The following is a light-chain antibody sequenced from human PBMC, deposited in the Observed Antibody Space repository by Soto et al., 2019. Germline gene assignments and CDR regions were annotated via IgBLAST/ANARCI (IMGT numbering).Light chain of an antibody. CDR1: QNVNSN. Sequence: EIVMTQSPASLSVSPGERATLSCRASQNVNSNLAWYQQKPGQAPRFLIYGASTRATGIPARFSGSGSGTEFTLTISGLQSEDFAVYYCQQYNNWPPTFGQGTKVDIK. CDR2: GAS. J-gene: IGKJ1*01. V-gene: IGKV3-15*01. CDR3: QQYNNWPPT.